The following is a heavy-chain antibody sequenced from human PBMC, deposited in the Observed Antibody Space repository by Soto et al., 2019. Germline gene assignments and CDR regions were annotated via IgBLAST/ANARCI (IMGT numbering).Heavy chain of an antibody. V-gene: IGHV4-39*01. D-gene: IGHD3-22*01. CDR1: GGSISSSSYY. Sequence: PSEALSLTCTVSGGSISSSSYYWGWIRQPPGKGLEWIGSIYYSGSTYYNPSLKSRVTISVDTSKNQFSLKLSSVTAADTAVYYCASGYYDSSGWPIDYWGQGTLVTVSS. J-gene: IGHJ4*02. CDR2: IYYSGST. CDR3: ASGYYDSSGWPIDY.